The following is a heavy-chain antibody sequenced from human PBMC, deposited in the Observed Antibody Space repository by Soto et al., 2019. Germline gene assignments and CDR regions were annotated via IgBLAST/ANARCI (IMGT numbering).Heavy chain of an antibody. V-gene: IGHV3-7*01. D-gene: IGHD3-22*01. CDR1: GFIFSPYW. CDR3: ARDAYDYDSSGYYRYDAFDI. CDR2: IKRDGSET. J-gene: IGHJ3*02. Sequence: PVGSLRLSCAASGFIFSPYWMSWVRQAPGKGLEWVANIKRDGSETHYVDSVKGRFTISRDNTKKSLYLQMKSLRVEDTAVYYCARDAYDYDSSGYYRYDAFDIWGQGTMVTVS.